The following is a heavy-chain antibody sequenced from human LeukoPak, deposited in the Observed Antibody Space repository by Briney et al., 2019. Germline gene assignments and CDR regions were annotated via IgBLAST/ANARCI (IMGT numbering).Heavy chain of an antibody. J-gene: IGHJ4*02. D-gene: IGHD3-10*01. Sequence: PSETLSLTCTVSGGSMSSHYWTWIRQPPGKGLEWIGYVYYSGSTNYNPSLNSRVTISVDTSKNQFSLKLSSVTAADTAVYYCARDPPGSGSYYDYWGQGTLVTVSS. V-gene: IGHV4-59*11. CDR1: GGSMSSHY. CDR2: VYYSGST. CDR3: ARDPPGSGSYYDY.